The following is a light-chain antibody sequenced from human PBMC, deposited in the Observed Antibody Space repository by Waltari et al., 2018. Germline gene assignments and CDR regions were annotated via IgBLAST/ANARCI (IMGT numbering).Light chain of an antibody. CDR3: QSFDSSLSVV. J-gene: IGLJ2*01. V-gene: IGLV1-40*01. CDR2: GNS. CDR1: TSNIGADYD. Sequence: QSVLTQPPSVSGAPGQRVTISCTGSTSNIGADYDVHWYQQLPGTAPKLLIYGNSNRPSGVPDRFSGSKSGTADSLAITGLQAEDEADYYCQSFDSSLSVVFGGGTKLTVV.